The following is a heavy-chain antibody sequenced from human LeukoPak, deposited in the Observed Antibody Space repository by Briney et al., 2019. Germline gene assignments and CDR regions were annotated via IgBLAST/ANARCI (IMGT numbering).Heavy chain of an antibody. Sequence: GGSLRLSCAASGFTFSRYSMNWVRQAPGKGLDWVSYISSSSSTIYYADSVRGRFTISRDNAQNSLFLQMNSLRAEDTAVYYCAREPTYSSSWYTSCDYWGQGTLVTVSS. V-gene: IGHV3-48*01. J-gene: IGHJ4*02. CDR3: AREPTYSSSWYTSCDY. CDR1: GFTFSRYS. D-gene: IGHD6-13*01. CDR2: ISSSSSTI.